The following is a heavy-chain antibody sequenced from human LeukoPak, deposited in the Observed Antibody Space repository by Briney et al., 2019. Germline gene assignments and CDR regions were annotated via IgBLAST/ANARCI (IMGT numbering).Heavy chain of an antibody. V-gene: IGHV4-39*07. CDR2: IYYSGST. CDR3: ARGKRKVVPAAYYFDY. J-gene: IGHJ4*02. Sequence: SETLSLTCTVSGGSISSSSYYWGWIRQPPGKGLEWIGSIYYSGSTYYNPSLKSRVTISVDTSKNQFSLKLSSVTAADTAVYYCARGKRKVVPAAYYFDYWGQGTLVTVSS. CDR1: GGSISSSSYY. D-gene: IGHD2-2*01.